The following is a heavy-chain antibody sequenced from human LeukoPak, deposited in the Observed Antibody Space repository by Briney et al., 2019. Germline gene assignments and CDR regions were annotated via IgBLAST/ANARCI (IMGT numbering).Heavy chain of an antibody. CDR3: ATDPGSGYSYGSYWYFDL. CDR2: INPSGGST. V-gene: IGHV1-46*01. J-gene: IGHJ2*01. CDR1: GYTFTSYY. Sequence: ASVKVSCKASGYTFTSYYMHWVRQAPGQGLEWMGIINPSGGSTIYAQKFQGRVTMTEDTSTDTAYMELSSLRSEDTAVYYCATDPGSGYSYGSYWYFDLWGRGTLVTVSS. D-gene: IGHD5-18*01.